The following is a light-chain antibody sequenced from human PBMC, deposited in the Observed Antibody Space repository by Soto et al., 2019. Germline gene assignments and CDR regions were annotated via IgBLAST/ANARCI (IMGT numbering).Light chain of an antibody. V-gene: IGKV1-9*01. CDR2: AAS. CDR1: PGISSS. J-gene: IGKJ4*01. Sequence: DIQLTQSPSFLSASVGDRVTITCRASPGISSSLAWYHKKPGKAPHVLIHAASVLQSGVPTRLSGSGSGTEFTLTISSLQPEDFATYYCQQHNSYPLTFGGGTKVEIK. CDR3: QQHNSYPLT.